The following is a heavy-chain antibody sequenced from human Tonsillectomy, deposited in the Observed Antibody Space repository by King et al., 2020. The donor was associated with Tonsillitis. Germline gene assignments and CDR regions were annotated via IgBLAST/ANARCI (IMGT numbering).Heavy chain of an antibody. J-gene: IGHJ5*02. V-gene: IGHV3-48*01. D-gene: IGHD2-8*01. CDR3: AGDNEISDWFDP. Sequence: VQLVESGGGLVQPGVSLRLSCTASDFTFSAYSMNWVRQAPGRGLEWLSYINTDSTTIYYADSVKGRFTISRDNAKNSVYLQMNSLRPEDTAVYYCAGDNEISDWFDPWGQGTLVTVSS. CDR1: DFTFSAYS. CDR2: INTDSTTI.